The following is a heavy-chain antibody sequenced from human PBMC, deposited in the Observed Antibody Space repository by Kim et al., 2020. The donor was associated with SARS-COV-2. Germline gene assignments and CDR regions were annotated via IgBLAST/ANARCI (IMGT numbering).Heavy chain of an antibody. V-gene: IGHV4-34*01. Sequence: PSLKSRVTISVDTSKNQFSLKLSSVTAADTAVYYCVRGAGITMVRGVIVDWGQGTLVTVSS. CDR3: VRGAGITMVRGVIVD. D-gene: IGHD3-10*01. J-gene: IGHJ4*02.